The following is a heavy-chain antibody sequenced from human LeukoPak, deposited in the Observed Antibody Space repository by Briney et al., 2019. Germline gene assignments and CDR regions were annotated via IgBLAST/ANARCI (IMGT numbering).Heavy chain of an antibody. J-gene: IGHJ6*03. CDR3: ARAQGQWIQLPAYYYMDV. CDR2: IYTSGST. Sequence: SQTLSLTCTVSGGSISSGSYYWSWIRQPAGKGLEWIGRIYTSGSTTYNSSLKSRVTISLDTSKNHFSLRLSSVTAADTAVYYCARAQGQWIQLPAYYYMDVWGKGTTVTISS. CDR1: GGSISSGSYY. D-gene: IGHD5-18*01. V-gene: IGHV4-61*02.